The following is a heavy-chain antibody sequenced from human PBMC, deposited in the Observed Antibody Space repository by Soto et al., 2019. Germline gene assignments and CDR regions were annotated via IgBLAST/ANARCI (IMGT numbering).Heavy chain of an antibody. CDR2: ISDSDNAT. D-gene: IGHD6-19*01. CDR3: AKGVSSSAWSASDN. J-gene: IGHJ4*02. Sequence: EVQLLESGGGLVQPGGSLRLSCAASGFTFSSYAMTWVRQAPGKGLEWVSVISDSDNATYYADSVKGRFTISRDNSKNTLYLQFNSLRAEDPAVYYCAKGVSSSAWSASDNWGQGTLVTVSS. V-gene: IGHV3-23*01. CDR1: GFTFSSYA.